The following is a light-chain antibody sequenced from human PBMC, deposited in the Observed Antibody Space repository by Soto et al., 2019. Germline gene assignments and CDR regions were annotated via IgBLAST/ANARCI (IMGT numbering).Light chain of an antibody. V-gene: IGLV2-18*02. CDR3: SAYSISSRYV. Sequence: QSALTQPPSVSGSPGQSVTISCTGTSTDVGKDDRVSWYQQPPGTAPKLIIYEVTNRPSGVPARFSGSKSGNTASLTISGVQAEDEADYQCSAYSISSRYVFGAGTQLTVL. CDR2: EVT. CDR1: STDVGKDDR. J-gene: IGLJ7*01.